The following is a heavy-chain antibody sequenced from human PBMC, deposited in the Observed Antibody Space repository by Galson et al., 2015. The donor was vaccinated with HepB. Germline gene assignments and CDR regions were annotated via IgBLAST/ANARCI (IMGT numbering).Heavy chain of an antibody. CDR1: GGSISSGGYY. CDR3: AREGLIAAAESGAR. V-gene: IGHV4-31*03. D-gene: IGHD6-13*01. CDR2: IYYSGST. Sequence: TLSLTCTVSGGSISSGGYYWSWIRQHPGKGLEWIGYIYYSGSTYYNPSLKSRVTISVDTSKNQFSLKLSSVTAADTAVYYCAREGLIAAAESGARWGQGTLVTVSS. J-gene: IGHJ4*02.